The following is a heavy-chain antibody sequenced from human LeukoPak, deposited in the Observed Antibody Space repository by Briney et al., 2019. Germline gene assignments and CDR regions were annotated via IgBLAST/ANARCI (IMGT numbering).Heavy chain of an antibody. CDR2: ISAYNGNT. CDR1: GYTFTSYG. CDR3: ARDHDILTGYYSFGY. J-gene: IGHJ4*02. Sequence: EASVKVSCKASGYTFTSYGISWVRQAPGQGLEWMGWISAYNGNTNYAQKLQGRVTMTTDTSTSTAYMELRSLRSDDTAVYYCARDHDILTGYYSFGYWGQGTLVTVSS. D-gene: IGHD3-9*01. V-gene: IGHV1-18*01.